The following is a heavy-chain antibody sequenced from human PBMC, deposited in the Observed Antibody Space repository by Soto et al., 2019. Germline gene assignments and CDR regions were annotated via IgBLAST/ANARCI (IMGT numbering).Heavy chain of an antibody. CDR3: ASTSTPLEYYYDSSGYLPDY. D-gene: IGHD3-22*01. V-gene: IGHV4-31*03. Sequence: PSETLSLTCTVSGGSISSGGYYWSWIRQHPGKGLEWIGYIYYSGSTYYNPSLKSRVTISVDTSKNQFSLKLSSVTAAHTAVYYCASTSTPLEYYYDSSGYLPDYWGQGTLVTVSS. CDR1: GGSISSGGYY. J-gene: IGHJ4*02. CDR2: IYYSGST.